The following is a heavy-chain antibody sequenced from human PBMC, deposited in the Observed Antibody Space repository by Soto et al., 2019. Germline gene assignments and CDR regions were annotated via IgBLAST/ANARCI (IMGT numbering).Heavy chain of an antibody. CDR1: GFTFSSYA. J-gene: IGHJ6*02. CDR3: AKVLQAAADHYYYYGMDV. Sequence: EVQLLESGGGLVQPGGSLRLSCAASGFTFSSYAMSWVRQAPGKGLEWVSAISGSGGSTYYADSVKGRFTISRDNSKNTLYLQKNSLRAEDTAVYYCAKVLQAAADHYYYYGMDVWGQGTTVTVSS. CDR2: ISGSGGST. D-gene: IGHD6-13*01. V-gene: IGHV3-23*01.